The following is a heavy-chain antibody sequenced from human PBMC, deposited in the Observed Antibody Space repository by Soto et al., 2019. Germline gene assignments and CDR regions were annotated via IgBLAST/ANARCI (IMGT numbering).Heavy chain of an antibody. J-gene: IGHJ6*02. CDR2: ISNSGTKK. Sequence: PGWSLRLSCVFSVFIPISYAMSWVRQAPGKGLEWVSSISNSGTKKNYADSVKGRFTISRDTANNSVFLQMNNLRGEDTAVYYCARDEGYGMDVWGQGTTVTVSS. CDR1: VFIPISYA. V-gene: IGHV3-21*01. CDR3: ARDEGYGMDV.